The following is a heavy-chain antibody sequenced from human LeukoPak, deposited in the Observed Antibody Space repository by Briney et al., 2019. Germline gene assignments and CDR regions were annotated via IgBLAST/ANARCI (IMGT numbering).Heavy chain of an antibody. D-gene: IGHD5-24*01. CDR2: IIPIFGIA. V-gene: IGHV1-69*04. J-gene: IGHJ3*02. Sequence: SVKVSCKASGGTFSSYSISWVRQAPGQGLEWMGRIIPIFGIANYAQKFQGRVTIIADKSTSTAYMELSSLRSEDTAVYYCASDSDGYNLITSAFDIWGQGTMVTVSS. CDR3: ASDSDGYNLITSAFDI. CDR1: GGTFSSYS.